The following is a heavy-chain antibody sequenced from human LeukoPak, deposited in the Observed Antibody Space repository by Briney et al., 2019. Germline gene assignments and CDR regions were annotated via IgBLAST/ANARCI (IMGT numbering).Heavy chain of an antibody. CDR3: AKELDNIAWDY. D-gene: IGHD5-12*01. Sequence: GGSLRLSCVVSGFTFSSSAMSWVRQAPGKGLEWVSAVTGSGGSTYYTDSVKGRFTISRDNSKNTLHLQMNSLRAEDTAVYYCAKELDNIAWDYWGQGTLVTVSS. CDR1: GFTFSSSA. V-gene: IGHV3-23*01. J-gene: IGHJ4*02. CDR2: VTGSGGST.